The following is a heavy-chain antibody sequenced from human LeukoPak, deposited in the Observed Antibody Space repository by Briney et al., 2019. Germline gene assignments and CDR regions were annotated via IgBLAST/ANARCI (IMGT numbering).Heavy chain of an antibody. CDR2: INPNSGGT. V-gene: IGHV1-2*02. Sequence: ASVKVSCKASGYTFTGYYMHWVRQAPGQGLEWMGWINPNSGGTNYAQKFQGRVTMTRDTSISTAYMELRSLRSDDTAFYYCARDSGSYFSPYYFDSWGQGTLVTVSS. D-gene: IGHD1-26*01. J-gene: IGHJ4*02. CDR3: ARDSGSYFSPYYFDS. CDR1: GYTFTGYY.